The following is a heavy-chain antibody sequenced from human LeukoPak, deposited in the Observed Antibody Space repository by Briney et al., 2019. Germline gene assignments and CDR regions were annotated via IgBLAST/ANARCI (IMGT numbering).Heavy chain of an antibody. Sequence: PSETLSLTCTVSGGSISRSSYAWGWIREPPGKGLEWIASTYYSGSTSSYNPSLKSRVTISVDTSKNQFSLKLSSVTAADTAVYYCARIAAAGTSFDYWGQGTLVTVSS. CDR2: TYYSGSTS. J-gene: IGHJ4*02. V-gene: IGHV4-39*07. CDR3: ARIAAAGTSFDY. CDR1: GGSISRSSYA. D-gene: IGHD6-13*01.